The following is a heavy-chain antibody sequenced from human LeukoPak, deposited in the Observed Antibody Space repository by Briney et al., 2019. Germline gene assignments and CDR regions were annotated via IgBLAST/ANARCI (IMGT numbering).Heavy chain of an antibody. CDR1: GYTFTGYY. Sequence: ASVKVSCKASGYTFTGYYMHWVRQAPGQGLEWMGWINPNSGGTNYAQKFQGRVTMTRDTSISTAYIELSRLRSDDTAVYYCARIGGMSSGWYAYVGYFDYWGQGTLVTVSS. J-gene: IGHJ4*02. CDR3: ARIGGMSSGWYAYVGYFDY. D-gene: IGHD6-19*01. CDR2: INPNSGGT. V-gene: IGHV1-2*02.